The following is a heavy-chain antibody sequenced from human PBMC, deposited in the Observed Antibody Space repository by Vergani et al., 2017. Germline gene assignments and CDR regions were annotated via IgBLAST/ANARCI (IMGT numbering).Heavy chain of an antibody. Sequence: QVQLVPSGAEVKKPGASVKVSCKASVYTFTSYYMHWVRQAPGQGLEWMGIINPSGGSTSYAQKFKGRVTMTRDTDTSSVYMELSSLRSEDTAVYYCARESRYCSSTSCYVGRDWFDPWGQGTLVIVSS. CDR2: INPSGGST. CDR3: ARESRYCSSTSCYVGRDWFDP. D-gene: IGHD2-2*01. V-gene: IGHV1-46*01. CDR1: VYTFTSYY. J-gene: IGHJ5*02.